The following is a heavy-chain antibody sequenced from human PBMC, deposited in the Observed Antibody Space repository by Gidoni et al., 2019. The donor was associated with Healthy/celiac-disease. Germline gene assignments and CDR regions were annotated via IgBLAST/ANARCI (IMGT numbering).Heavy chain of an antibody. V-gene: IGHV1-69*01. CDR2: IIPIFGTT. D-gene: IGHD3-22*01. J-gene: IGHJ4*02. Sequence: QVQLVQSGAEAKQSGSSVKLSCNASGGTLSSYAISWLRQAPGQGLEWMGGIIPIFGTTNNAQKSQGRVTITAEESTSTAYMELSSLGSEDTAVYYCARSPLPYYYDRSGYFDYWGQGTLVTVSS. CDR3: ARSPLPYYYDRSGYFDY. CDR1: GGTLSSYA.